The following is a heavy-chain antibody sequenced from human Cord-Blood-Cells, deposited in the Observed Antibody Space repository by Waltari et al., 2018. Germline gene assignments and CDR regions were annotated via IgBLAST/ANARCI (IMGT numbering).Heavy chain of an antibody. D-gene: IGHD3-10*01. CDR3: ASYGSGSYYFDY. J-gene: IGHJ4*02. CDR1: GFTFSSYW. Sequence: EVQLVESGGGLVQPGGSLRLSCAASGFTFSSYWMSWVRQAPGKGLEWVANIKQDASEKYYVDSGKGRFTISRDNAKNSLYLQMNSLRAEDTAVYYCASYGSGSYYFDYWGQGTLVTVSS. V-gene: IGHV3-7*01. CDR2: IKQDASEK.